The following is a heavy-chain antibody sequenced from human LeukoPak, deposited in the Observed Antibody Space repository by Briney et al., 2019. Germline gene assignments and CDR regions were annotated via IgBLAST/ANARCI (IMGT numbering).Heavy chain of an antibody. D-gene: IGHD5-12*01. CDR3: ARARGYSGYGDY. J-gene: IGHJ4*02. V-gene: IGHV4-34*01. CDR2: INHSGST. CDR1: GGSFSGYY. Sequence: PSETLSLTCAVYGGSFSGYYWSWIRQPPGKGLEWIGEINHSGSTNYNPSLKSRVTISVDTSKNQFSLKLGSVTAADTAVYYCARARGYSGYGDYWGQGTLVTVSS.